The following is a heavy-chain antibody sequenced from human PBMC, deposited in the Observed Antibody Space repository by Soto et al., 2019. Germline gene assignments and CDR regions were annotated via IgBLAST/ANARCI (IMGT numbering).Heavy chain of an antibody. CDR1: GFTFGSYA. V-gene: IGHV3-23*01. Sequence: EVQLLESGGGLIQPGGSLRLSCTASGFTFGSYAMNWVRQAPGKGLEWVSGITDGGGSKFYADSVQGRITISGDNSKSILDLQMSCMTAEDPDIYYFANVGLFRNGYMGVVRGGYWGQGTMVTVSA. D-gene: IGHD2-21*01. CDR2: ITDGGGSK. J-gene: IGHJ4*02. CDR3: ANVGLFRNGYMGVVRGGY.